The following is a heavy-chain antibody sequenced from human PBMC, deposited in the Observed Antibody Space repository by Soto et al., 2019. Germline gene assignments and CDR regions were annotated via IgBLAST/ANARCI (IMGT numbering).Heavy chain of an antibody. D-gene: IGHD6-19*01. CDR1: GFTFSSYS. Sequence: GGSLRLSCAASGFTFSSYSMSWVRQAPGKGLEWVSAISGSGGSTYYADSVKGRFTISRDNSKNTLYLQMNSLRAEDTAVYYCAKDRAPAVAEPIDAFDIWGQGTLVTVSS. V-gene: IGHV3-23*01. CDR2: ISGSGGST. J-gene: IGHJ3*02. CDR3: AKDRAPAVAEPIDAFDI.